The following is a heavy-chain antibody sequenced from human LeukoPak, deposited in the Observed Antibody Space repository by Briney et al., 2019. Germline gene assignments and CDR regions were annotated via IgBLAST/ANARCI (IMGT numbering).Heavy chain of an antibody. D-gene: IGHD3-22*01. CDR1: GYTFTSYD. Sequence: ASVKVSCKASGYTFTSYDINWVRQATGQGLEWMGWMNPNSGNTGYAQKLQGRVTITRNTSISTDYMELSRLRSEDTAVYYCAREVRYYDSSGPYRDYYYYYMDVWGKGTTVTVSS. V-gene: IGHV1-8*03. J-gene: IGHJ6*03. CDR2: MNPNSGNT. CDR3: AREVRYYDSSGPYRDYYYYYMDV.